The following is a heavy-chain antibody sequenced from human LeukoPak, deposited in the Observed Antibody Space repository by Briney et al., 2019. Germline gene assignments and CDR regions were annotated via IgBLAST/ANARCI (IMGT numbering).Heavy chain of an antibody. CDR1: GSSFTSYW. CDR3: ARRTRGSYMDV. Sequence: PGESLKISCQGSGSSFTSYWIGWVPQLPGKGREWRGIIYPGDSDTRYSPSFQGQVTISADKSISTAYLQWSSLKASDTAMYYCARRTRGSYMDVWGKGTTVTVSS. J-gene: IGHJ6*03. D-gene: IGHD2-2*01. V-gene: IGHV5-51*01. CDR2: IYPGDSDT.